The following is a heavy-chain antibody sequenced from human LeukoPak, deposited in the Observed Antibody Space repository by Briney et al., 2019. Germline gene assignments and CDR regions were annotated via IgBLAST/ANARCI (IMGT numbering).Heavy chain of an antibody. CDR1: GFTFINYW. D-gene: IGHD4-17*01. CDR2: IWYDGSNK. CDR3: AREDYGDYLGGFDY. J-gene: IGHJ4*02. V-gene: IGHV3-33*08. Sequence: GGSLRLSCAASGFTFINYWMSWVRQAPGKGLEWVAVIWYDGSNKYYADSVKGRFTISRDNSKNTLYLQMNSLRAEDTAVYYCAREDYGDYLGGFDYWGQGTLVTVSS.